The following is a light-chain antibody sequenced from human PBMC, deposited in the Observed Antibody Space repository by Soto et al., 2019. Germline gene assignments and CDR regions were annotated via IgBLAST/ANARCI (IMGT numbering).Light chain of an antibody. CDR2: SNN. J-gene: IGLJ1*01. V-gene: IGLV1-44*01. Sequence: QLVLTQPPSASGTPGQRVTISCSGSSSNIGSNTVNWYQQLPGTAPKLLIYSNNQRPLGVPDRFSGSKSGTSASLAISGLQSEDEADYYCAAWDDSLNGPVFGTGTKLTVL. CDR1: SSNIGSNT. CDR3: AAWDDSLNGPV.